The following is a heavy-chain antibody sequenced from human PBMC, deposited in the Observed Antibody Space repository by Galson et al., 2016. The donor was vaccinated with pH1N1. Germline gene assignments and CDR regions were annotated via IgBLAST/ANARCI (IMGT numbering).Heavy chain of an antibody. V-gene: IGHV3-23*03. CDR3: ATDRGDKSRWPIFDH. CDR1: GFTFSVTG. J-gene: IGHJ5*02. D-gene: IGHD6-19*01. CDR2: IHKGGSPT. Sequence: SLRLSCAASGFTFSVTGMNWVRLAPGKGLEWVSIIHKGGSPTYYAESVRGRFTISRDNSKDTLYLQMNSLRAADTATYYCATDRGDKSRWPIFDHWGRGTRVTVSS.